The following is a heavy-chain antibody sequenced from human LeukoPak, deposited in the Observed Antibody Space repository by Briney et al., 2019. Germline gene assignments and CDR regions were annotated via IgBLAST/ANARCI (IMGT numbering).Heavy chain of an antibody. J-gene: IGHJ3*02. CDR1: GGAISNYF. CDR3: ARGGGRTTVTPTFAFEI. CDR2: IYESGTT. V-gene: IGHV4-59*01. Sequence: PSETLSLTCTISGGAISNYFWNWIRHSPGKGLEWIGNIYESGTTNYNPSFKSRVTISFDMSKKQFFLRLTSATAADTAMYYCARGGGRTTVTPTFAFEIWGRGTLATVSS. D-gene: IGHD4-17*01.